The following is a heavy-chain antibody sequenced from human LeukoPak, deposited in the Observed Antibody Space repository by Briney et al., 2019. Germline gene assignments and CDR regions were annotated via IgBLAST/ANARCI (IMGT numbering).Heavy chain of an antibody. V-gene: IGHV1-69*13. CDR3: ARQGTYSSAIGMGY. CDR2: IIPIFGTA. D-gene: IGHD6-19*01. J-gene: IGHJ4*02. CDR1: GGTFSSYA. Sequence: ASVKVSCKASGGTFSSYAISWMRQAPGQGLEWMGGIIPIFGTANYAQKFQGRVTITADESTSTAYMELSSLRSEDTAVYYCARQGTYSSAIGMGYWGQGTLVTVSS.